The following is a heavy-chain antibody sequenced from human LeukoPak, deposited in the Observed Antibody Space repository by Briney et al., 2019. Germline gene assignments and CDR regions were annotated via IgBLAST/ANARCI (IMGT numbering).Heavy chain of an antibody. D-gene: IGHD2-2*01. CDR1: GGTFSSYA. CDR2: IIPIFGTA. Sequence: ASVKVSCMASGGTFSSYAISWVRQAPGQGLEWMGGIIPIFGTANYAQKFQGRVTITADESTSTAYMELSSLRSEDTAVYYCARQYQLDAYFDYWGQGTLVTVSS. V-gene: IGHV1-69*13. J-gene: IGHJ4*02. CDR3: ARQYQLDAYFDY.